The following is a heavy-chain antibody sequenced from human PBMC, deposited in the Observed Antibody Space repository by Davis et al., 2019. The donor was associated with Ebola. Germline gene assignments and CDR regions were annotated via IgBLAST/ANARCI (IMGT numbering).Heavy chain of an antibody. J-gene: IGHJ6*02. V-gene: IGHV3-48*01. D-gene: IGHD3-22*01. CDR2: ISSSSSAI. Sequence: GGSLRLSCAASGFTFSSYSMNWVRQAPGKGLEWVSYISSSSSAIHYADSVKGRFTISRDNAKNSLYLQMNSLRGEDTAVYYCARRAWYYDSSGYLDGMDVWGRGITVTLSS. CDR3: ARRAWYYDSSGYLDGMDV. CDR1: GFTFSSYS.